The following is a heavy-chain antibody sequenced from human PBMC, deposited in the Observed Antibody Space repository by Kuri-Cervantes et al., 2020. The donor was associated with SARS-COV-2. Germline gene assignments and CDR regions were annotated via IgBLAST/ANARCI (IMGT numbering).Heavy chain of an antibody. Sequence: SETLSLTCTVSGGSISSSSYYWGWIRQPPGKGLEWIGSIYYSGSTYYNPSLKSRVTISVDTSKNQFSLKLSSVTAADTAVYYCARPRYGGLNWIDYWGQGTLVTVSS. CDR1: GGSISSSSYY. CDR3: ARPRYGGLNWIDY. V-gene: IGHV4-39*01. J-gene: IGHJ4*02. CDR2: IYYSGST. D-gene: IGHD4-23*01.